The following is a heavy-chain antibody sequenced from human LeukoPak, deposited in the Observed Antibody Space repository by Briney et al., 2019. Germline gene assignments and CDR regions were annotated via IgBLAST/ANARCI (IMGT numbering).Heavy chain of an antibody. CDR3: ARTYYDSSGYYQGEFDY. Sequence: PGGSLRLSCAASGFTFSSYSMNWVRQAPGKGLEWVSSISSSSSYIYYADSVKGRFTISRDNAKNSLYLQMNSLRAEDTAVYYRARTYYDSSGYYQGEFDYWGQGTLVTVSS. D-gene: IGHD3-22*01. J-gene: IGHJ4*02. CDR1: GFTFSSYS. CDR2: ISSSSSYI. V-gene: IGHV3-21*01.